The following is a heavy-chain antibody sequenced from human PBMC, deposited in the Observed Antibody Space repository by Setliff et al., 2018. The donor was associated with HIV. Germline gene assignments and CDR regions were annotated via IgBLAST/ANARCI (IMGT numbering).Heavy chain of an antibody. CDR1: GYSFTSQW. CDR3: ARPRGNDYAGSGFDN. V-gene: IGHV5-51*01. Sequence: PGESLKISCKGSGYSFTSQWIAWVRQMPGKGLEWMGIIYPVDSETRYSPSFQGQVTISADKSINTAYLQWTTLKASDSAMYYCARPRGNDYAGSGFDNWGQGTLVTVSS. J-gene: IGHJ4*02. CDR2: IYPVDSET. D-gene: IGHD2-2*01.